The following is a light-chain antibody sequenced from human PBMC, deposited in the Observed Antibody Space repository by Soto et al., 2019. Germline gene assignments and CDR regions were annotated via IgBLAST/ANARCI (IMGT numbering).Light chain of an antibody. Sequence: QGLMTLPPSAPGTPGQTFTISCSGSSSNIGSHSVNWYQQLPGTAPKLIIYKNNQRPSGVPDRFSDSKSGTSASLAISGLQSGDEADYYCAAWDDSLNGQVFGGGTKVTVL. CDR1: SSNIGSHS. V-gene: IGLV1-44*01. CDR2: KNN. J-gene: IGLJ1*01. CDR3: AAWDDSLNGQV.